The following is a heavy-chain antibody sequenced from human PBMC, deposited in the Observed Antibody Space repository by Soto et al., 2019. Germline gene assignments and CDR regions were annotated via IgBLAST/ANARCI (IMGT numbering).Heavy chain of an antibody. CDR2: IYYSGST. J-gene: IGHJ5*02. CDR1: GGSISSSSYY. Sequence: PSETLSLTCTVSGGSISSSSYYWGWIRQPPGKGLEWIGSIYYSGSTYYNPSLKSRVTISVDTSKNQFSLKLSSVTAADTAVYYCARQRTTRNWFDPWGQGTLVTVSS. CDR3: ARQRTTRNWFDP. V-gene: IGHV4-39*01. D-gene: IGHD4-17*01.